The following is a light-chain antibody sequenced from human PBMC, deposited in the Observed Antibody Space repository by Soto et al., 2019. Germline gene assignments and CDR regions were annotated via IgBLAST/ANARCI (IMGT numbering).Light chain of an antibody. CDR1: NSNIGSNS. CDR3: ETWDTSLRGVV. Sequence: QSVLTQPPSVSAAPGQKDTISCSGSNSNIGSNSVSWYQQFPGTAPKLLIYDNDKRPSGIPDRFSGSKSGTSATLGITGLQTGDEADYYCETWDTSLRGVVFGGGTKVTVL. V-gene: IGLV1-51*01. CDR2: DND. J-gene: IGLJ3*02.